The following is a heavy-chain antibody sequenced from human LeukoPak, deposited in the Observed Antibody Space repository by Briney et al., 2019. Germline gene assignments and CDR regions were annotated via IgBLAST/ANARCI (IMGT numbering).Heavy chain of an antibody. Sequence: GGSLRLSCAASGFTFSNYDMHWVRQVPGQGLEWVSFIRYHGNTKYYADPVKGRFTISRDNSQNMVYLQMNSLRAEDTAVYYCAKDQGGLLIDYWGQGTLVTVSS. CDR1: GFTFSNYD. CDR3: AKDQGGLLIDY. V-gene: IGHV3-30*02. J-gene: IGHJ4*02. CDR2: IRYHGNTK. D-gene: IGHD6-25*01.